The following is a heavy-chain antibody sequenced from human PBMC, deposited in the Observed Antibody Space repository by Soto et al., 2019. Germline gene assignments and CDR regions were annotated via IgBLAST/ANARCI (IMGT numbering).Heavy chain of an antibody. CDR3: ARDRHDSSGYYSEY. V-gene: IGHV1-18*01. Sequence: ASVKXSCKASGYTFTSYGISWVRQALGQGLEWMGWISAYNGNTNYAQKLQGRVTMTTDTSTSTAYMELRSLRSDDTAVYYCARDRHDSSGYYSEYWGQGTLVTVSS. J-gene: IGHJ4*02. D-gene: IGHD3-22*01. CDR2: ISAYNGNT. CDR1: GYTFTSYG.